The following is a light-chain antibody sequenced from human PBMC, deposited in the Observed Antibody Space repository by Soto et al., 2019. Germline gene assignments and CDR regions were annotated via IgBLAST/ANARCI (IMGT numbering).Light chain of an antibody. CDR1: QRISTS. Sequence: VQMTQSPSSLSASLGDRVTITCRASQRISTSLKWYQHKPGKAPKLLIYAASSLESGVPLRFSGSGSGTDFSLSISSLQPEDFATYYCQQSYITPLTFAQGTKVAI. J-gene: IGKJ1*01. CDR2: AAS. CDR3: QQSYITPLT. V-gene: IGKV1-39*01.